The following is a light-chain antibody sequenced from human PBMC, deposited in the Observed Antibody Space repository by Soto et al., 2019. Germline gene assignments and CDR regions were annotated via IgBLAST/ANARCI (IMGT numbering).Light chain of an antibody. V-gene: IGKV1-17*01. J-gene: IGKJ1*01. CDR3: LQHKTYPQT. Sequence: DIQMTQSPSSLSASVGDRVIITCRASQDIRIDLGWYQQKPGKAPKRLIYAASSLQTGVPSRFSGSGSGTEFTLTISSLQPEDFATYFCLQHKTYPQTLGQGTKVDIK. CDR1: QDIRID. CDR2: AAS.